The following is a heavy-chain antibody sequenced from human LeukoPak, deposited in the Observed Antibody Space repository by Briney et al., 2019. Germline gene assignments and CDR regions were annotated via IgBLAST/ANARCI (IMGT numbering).Heavy chain of an antibody. CDR2: ISSSSSYI. J-gene: IGHJ4*02. V-gene: IGHV3-21*01. D-gene: IGHD4-11*01. Sequence: GGSLRLSCAASGCTFSSYSMNWVRQAPGKGLEWVSSISSSSSYIYYADSVKGRFTISRDNAKNSLYLQMNSLRAEDTAVYYCARDPWHDYSNYAGYFDYWGQGTLVTVSS. CDR3: ARDPWHDYSNYAGYFDY. CDR1: GCTFSSYS.